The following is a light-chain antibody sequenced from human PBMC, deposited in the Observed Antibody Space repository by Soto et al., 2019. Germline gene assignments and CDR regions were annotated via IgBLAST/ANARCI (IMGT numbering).Light chain of an antibody. V-gene: IGKV1-5*03. CDR3: QHYNSYSEA. Sequence: DIQMTQSPSTLSGSVGNRITITCRASQTISSWLAWYQQKPGKAPKLLIYKASTLKSGVPSRFSGSGSGTEFTLNISSLQTDDFEIYYCQHYNSYSEAFGQGTKVDIK. CDR2: KAS. CDR1: QTISSW. J-gene: IGKJ1*01.